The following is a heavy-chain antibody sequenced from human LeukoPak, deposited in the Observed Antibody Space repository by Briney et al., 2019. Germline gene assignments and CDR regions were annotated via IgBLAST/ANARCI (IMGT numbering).Heavy chain of an antibody. CDR2: ITSSGETT. Sequence: GGSVRLSCAASGSIPFNSYSMSWVRQAPGRGLEWVSAITSSGETTYYADSVTGRFTISRDNSKDMVYLQMNSMRAEDAATYYCAKMQGYFDYWGQG. CDR1: GSIPFNSYS. V-gene: IGHV3-23*01. CDR3: AKMQGYFDY. J-gene: IGHJ4*02.